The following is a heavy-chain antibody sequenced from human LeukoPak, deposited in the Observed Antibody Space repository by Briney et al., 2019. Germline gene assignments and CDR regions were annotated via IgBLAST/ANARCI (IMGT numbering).Heavy chain of an antibody. J-gene: IGHJ4*02. D-gene: IGHD6-13*01. CDR3: AKRHSSSWYAFDY. CDR1: GFTFSSYA. V-gene: IGHV3-23*01. CDR2: ISGSGGST. Sequence: GGSLRLSCAASGFTFSSYAMSWVRQAPGKGLEWVSAISGSGGSTYYADSVKGRFTISRDNSKNTLYLQMNSLKAEDTAVYYCAKRHSSSWYAFDYWGQGTLVTVSS.